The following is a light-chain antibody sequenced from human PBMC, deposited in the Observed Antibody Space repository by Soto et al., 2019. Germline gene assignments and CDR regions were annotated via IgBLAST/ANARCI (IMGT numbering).Light chain of an antibody. CDR2: EVN. CDR3: SPYVGNNNLV. CDR1: SSDVGAYNY. V-gene: IGLV2-8*01. Sequence: QSALTQPPSASGSPGQSVTISCTGTSSDVGAYNYVSWYQQHPGKAPKLMIYEVNKRPSGVPDRFSGSKSGNTASLTVSGLQDEDEADYYCSPYVGNNNLVFGGGTKLTVL. J-gene: IGLJ2*01.